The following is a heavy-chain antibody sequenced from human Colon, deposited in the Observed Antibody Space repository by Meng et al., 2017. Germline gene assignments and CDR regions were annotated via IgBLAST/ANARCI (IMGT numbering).Heavy chain of an antibody. Sequence: QVNLRESAPGRVTPSETRHLTRTVSGGSCTITGYHWSWIRQAPGKGLEWIGYIYYTGTTNYNPPLKSRVTISVDTSKNQFSLKLSSVTPADTAVYFCARDNLLTSGSRFCFDYWGQGALVTVSS. CDR2: IYYTGTT. CDR1: GGSCTITGYH. V-gene: IGHV4-61*08. CDR3: ARDNLLTSGSRFCFDY. D-gene: IGHD6-19*01. J-gene: IGHJ4*02.